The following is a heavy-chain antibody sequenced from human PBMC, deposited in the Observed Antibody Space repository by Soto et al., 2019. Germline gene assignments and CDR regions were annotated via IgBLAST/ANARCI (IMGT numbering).Heavy chain of an antibody. CDR3: ARDLGRLVPAYYYYGMDV. CDR2: ISSSSSYI. Sequence: GGSLRLSCAASGFTFDDYAMHWVRQAPGKGLEWVSSISSSSSYIYYADSVKGRFTISRDNAKNSLYLQMNSLRAEDTAVYYCARDLGRLVPAYYYYGMDVWGQGTTVTVSS. V-gene: IGHV3-21*01. J-gene: IGHJ6*02. CDR1: GFTFDDYA. D-gene: IGHD2-2*01.